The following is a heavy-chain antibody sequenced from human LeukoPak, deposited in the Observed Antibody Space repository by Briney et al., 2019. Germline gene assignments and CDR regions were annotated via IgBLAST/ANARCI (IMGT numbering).Heavy chain of an antibody. J-gene: IGHJ5*02. CDR3: AKDFEDGGNDNWFDP. D-gene: IGHD4-23*01. V-gene: IGHV3-30*02. CDR1: GFTFSSYG. Sequence: GGSLRLSCTASGFTFSSYGMHWVRQAPGKGPEWVAFIRYDGSNKYYADSAKGRFTITRDNSKNTIYLQMNSLRPEDTAVYYCAKDFEDGGNDNWFDPWGQGTLVTVSS. CDR2: IRYDGSNK.